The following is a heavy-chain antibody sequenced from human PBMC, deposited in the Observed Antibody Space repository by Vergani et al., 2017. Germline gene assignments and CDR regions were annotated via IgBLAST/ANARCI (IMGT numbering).Heavy chain of an antibody. CDR2: IRYDGSNK. D-gene: IGHD3-9*01. CDR3: AKGSQYYDILTGLDP. Sequence: VQLVESGGGLVQPGGSLRLSCAASGFTFSSYGMHWVRQAPGKGLEWVAFIRYDGSNKYYADSVKGRFTISRDNSKNTLYLQMNSLRAEDTAVYYCAKGSQYYDILTGLDPWGQGTLVTVSS. V-gene: IGHV3-30*02. J-gene: IGHJ5*02. CDR1: GFTFSSYG.